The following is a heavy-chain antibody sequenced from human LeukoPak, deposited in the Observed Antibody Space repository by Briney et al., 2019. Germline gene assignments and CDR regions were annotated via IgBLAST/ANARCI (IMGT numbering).Heavy chain of an antibody. Sequence: ASETLSLTCAVYGGSFSGYYWSWIRQPPGKGLEWIGEINHSGSTNYNPSLKSRVTISVDTSKNQFSLKLSSVTAADTAVYYCARVTARYYYYMDVRGKGTTVTVSS. CDR3: ARVTARYYYYMDV. V-gene: IGHV4-34*01. CDR1: GGSFSGYY. CDR2: INHSGST. D-gene: IGHD6-6*01. J-gene: IGHJ6*03.